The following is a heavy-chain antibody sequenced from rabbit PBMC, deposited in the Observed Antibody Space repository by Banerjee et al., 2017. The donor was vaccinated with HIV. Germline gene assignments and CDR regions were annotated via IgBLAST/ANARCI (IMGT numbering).Heavy chain of an antibody. CDR3: ARDTGAWGDFNL. Sequence: QEQLVESGGGLVQPGGSLKLSCKASGFDFSSYGVSWVRQAPGKGLEWIGCINSGSGGAYYASWAKGRFSISRSTSLNTVTLQMTSLTAADTATYFCARDTGAWGDFNLWGPGTLVTVS. D-gene: IGHD4-1*01. CDR2: INSGSGGA. V-gene: IGHV1S47*01. CDR1: GFDFSSYG. J-gene: IGHJ4*01.